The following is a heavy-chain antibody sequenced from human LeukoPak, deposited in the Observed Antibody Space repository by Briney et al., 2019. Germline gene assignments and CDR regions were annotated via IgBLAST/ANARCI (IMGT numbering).Heavy chain of an antibody. CDR1: GYTFTGYY. CDR2: INPNSGGT. V-gene: IGHV1-2*02. CDR3: ARDGEGCTNGVCFDYYYGMDV. J-gene: IGHJ6*02. D-gene: IGHD2-8*01. Sequence: GASVKVSCKASGYTFTGYYMHWVRQAPGQGLEWMGWINPNSGGTNYAQKFQGRVTMTRDTSISTAYMELSRLRSDDTAVYYCARDGEGCTNGVCFDYYYGMDVWGQGTTVTVSS.